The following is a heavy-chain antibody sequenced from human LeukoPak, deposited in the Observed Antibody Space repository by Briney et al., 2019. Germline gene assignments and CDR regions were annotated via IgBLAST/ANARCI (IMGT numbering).Heavy chain of an antibody. CDR1: GYTFTSYG. CDR3: ARVGEMATISYYYYYMDV. D-gene: IGHD5-24*01. Sequence: SVKVSCKASGYTFTSYGISWVRQAPGQGLEWMGGIIPIFGTANYAQKFQGRVTITADKSTSTAYMELSSLRSEDTAVYYCARVGEMATISYYYYYMDVWGKGTTVTVSS. V-gene: IGHV1-69*06. CDR2: IIPIFGTA. J-gene: IGHJ6*03.